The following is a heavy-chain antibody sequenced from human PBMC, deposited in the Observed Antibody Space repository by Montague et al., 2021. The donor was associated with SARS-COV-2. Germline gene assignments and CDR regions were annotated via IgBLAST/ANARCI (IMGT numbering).Heavy chain of an antibody. CDR1: GGTISSSSYY. CDR3: ARVGRQQLVRLSGMDV. D-gene: IGHD6-13*01. CDR2: IYYSGST. Sequence: ETLSLTCTVSGGTISSSSYYWGWIRQPPGKGLEWIGSIYYSGSTYYNPSLKSRVTISVDTSKNQFSLKLSSVTAADTAVYYCARVGRQQLVRLSGMDVWGQGTTVTVSS. J-gene: IGHJ6*02. V-gene: IGHV4-39*07.